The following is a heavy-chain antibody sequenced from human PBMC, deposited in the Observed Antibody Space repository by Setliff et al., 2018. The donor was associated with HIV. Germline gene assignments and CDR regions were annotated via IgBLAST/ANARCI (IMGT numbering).Heavy chain of an antibody. Sequence: PSETLSLTCTASGGSISSGSYYWSWIRQPAGKGLEWIGHIYTSGSTNYNPSLKSRVTISVDTSKNQFSLRLTSVAAADTAVYYCARERSRGYTDPPRFDYWGQGTLVTVSS. CDR2: IYTSGST. CDR3: ARERSRGYTDPPRFDY. CDR1: GGSISSGSYY. D-gene: IGHD5-18*01. V-gene: IGHV4-61*09. J-gene: IGHJ4*02.